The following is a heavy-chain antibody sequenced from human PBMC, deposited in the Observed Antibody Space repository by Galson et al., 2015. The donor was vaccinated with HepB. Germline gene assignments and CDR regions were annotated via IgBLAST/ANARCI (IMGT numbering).Heavy chain of an antibody. J-gene: IGHJ4*02. CDR1: GFTFSDYY. CDR2: ISSSSSYT. Sequence: SLRLSCAASGFTFSDYYMSWIRQAPGKGLEWVSYISSSSSYTNYADSVKGRFTISRDNAKNSLYLQMNSLRAEDTAVYYCARDRTYYDSSGYRYYFDYWGQGTLVTVSS. D-gene: IGHD3-22*01. CDR3: ARDRTYYDSSGYRYYFDY. V-gene: IGHV3-11*06.